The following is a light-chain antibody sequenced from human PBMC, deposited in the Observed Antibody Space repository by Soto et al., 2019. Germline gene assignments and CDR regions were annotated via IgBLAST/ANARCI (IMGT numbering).Light chain of an antibody. CDR1: QDINNY. J-gene: IGKJ1*01. V-gene: IGKV1-27*01. CDR2: AAS. CDR3: QRYNSAPWT. Sequence: DIQMTQSPSSLSASVGDRVTITCRASQDINNYLAWYQQKPGKVPKLLIYAASTLQSGVQSRFSGSGSGTDFTLTISSLQPEDVATYYCQRYNSAPWTFGQGTKVEIK.